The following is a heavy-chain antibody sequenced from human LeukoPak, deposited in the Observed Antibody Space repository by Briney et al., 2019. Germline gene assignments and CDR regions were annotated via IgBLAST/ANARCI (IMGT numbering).Heavy chain of an antibody. Sequence: SETLSLTCTVSGGSINNYYWNWIRQPLEKGLEWIGYIYYSGTTNYNPSLKSRVTISVDTSKNQFSLKLSSVTAADTAVYYCARRRRIVETSKGDGFDI. V-gene: IGHV4-59*08. J-gene: IGHJ3*02. D-gene: IGHD1-26*01. CDR2: IYYSGTT. CDR1: GGSINNYY. CDR3: ARRRRIVETSKGDGFDI.